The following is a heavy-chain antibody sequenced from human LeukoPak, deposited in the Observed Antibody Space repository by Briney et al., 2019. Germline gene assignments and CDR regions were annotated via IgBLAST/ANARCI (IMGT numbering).Heavy chain of an antibody. J-gene: IGHJ3*01. CDR3: VRDYGGSSGAFGL. V-gene: IGHV3-21*01. CDR1: GFTFSSYS. D-gene: IGHD4-23*01. Sequence: GGSLRLSCAASGFTFSSYSMNWVRQAPGQGLEWVSSISSSSGDIYYTDSVKGRFTISRDNARKSLYLQMNSLRVEDTAVYYCVRDYGGSSGAFGLWGQGTMVTVSS. CDR2: ISSSSGDI.